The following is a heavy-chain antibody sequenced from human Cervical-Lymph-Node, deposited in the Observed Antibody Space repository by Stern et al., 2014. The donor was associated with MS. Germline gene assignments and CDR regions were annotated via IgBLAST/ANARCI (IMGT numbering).Heavy chain of an antibody. CDR2: ISPRGGRT. V-gene: IGHV1-46*01. J-gene: IGHJ6*02. Sequence: QVQLVQSGAEVKKPGASVRLSCKASGYNFTTYYMHWVRQAPGQGLEWMGIISPRGGRTSYAQKFLGRVIMTRDTSTSTVYMELSSLRSEDTAVYYCAIIEGWNGMDVWGQGTTVIASS. CDR1: GYNFTTYY. D-gene: IGHD1-26*01. CDR3: AIIEGWNGMDV.